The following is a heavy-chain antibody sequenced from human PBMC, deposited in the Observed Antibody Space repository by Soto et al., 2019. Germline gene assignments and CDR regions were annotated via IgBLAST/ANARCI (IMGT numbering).Heavy chain of an antibody. CDR1: GFTFSSYS. V-gene: IGHV3-21*01. Sequence: EVQLVESGGGLVKPGGSLRLSCAASGFTFSSYSMNWVRQAPGKGLEWVSSITSSNNHIHYTDSVKGRFTISRDNAKSSLYLHMTSLRAEDTAVYYCARDTNYDASGSGVDYCGQGTLVTVSS. D-gene: IGHD3-10*01. CDR2: ITSSNNHI. CDR3: ARDTNYDASGSGVDY. J-gene: IGHJ4*02.